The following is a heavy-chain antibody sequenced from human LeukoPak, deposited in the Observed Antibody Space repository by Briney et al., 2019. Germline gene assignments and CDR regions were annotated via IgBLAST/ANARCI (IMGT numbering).Heavy chain of an antibody. J-gene: IGHJ4*02. CDR2: IIPIFGTA. D-gene: IGHD2-2*01. V-gene: IGHV1-69*13. CDR1: GGTFSIYA. CDR3: ARGGYCSSTSCQYFDY. Sequence: GASVKVSCKASGGTFSIYAISWVRQAPGQGLEWMGGIIPIFGTANYAQKFQGRVAITADESTSTAYMELSSLRSEDTAVYYCARGGYCSSTSCQYFDYWGQGTLVTVSS.